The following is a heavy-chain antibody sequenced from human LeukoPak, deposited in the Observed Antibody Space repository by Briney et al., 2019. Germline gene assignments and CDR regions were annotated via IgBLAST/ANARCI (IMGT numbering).Heavy chain of an antibody. CDR2: IWSDGSKK. J-gene: IGHJ4*02. CDR1: GFTFSTYG. V-gene: IGHV3-33*01. CDR3: ARARNSYGSSYLDN. Sequence: GRSLRLSCAASGFTFSTYGTHWVRQAPGKGLEWVAIIWSDGSKKYYVDSVEGRFTISRDDSKNTLYLQMNSLRAEDTAVYYCARARNSYGSSYLDNWGQGTLVTVSS. D-gene: IGHD5-18*01.